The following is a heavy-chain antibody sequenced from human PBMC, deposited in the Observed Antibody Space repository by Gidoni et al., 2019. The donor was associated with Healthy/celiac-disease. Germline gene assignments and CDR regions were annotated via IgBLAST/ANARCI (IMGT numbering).Heavy chain of an antibody. CDR1: GGSFSGYY. CDR2: INHSGST. D-gene: IGHD2-2*01. J-gene: IGHJ4*02. CDR3: ARGGDIVVVPAAMGGYYFDY. V-gene: IGHV4-34*01. Sequence: QVQLQQWGAGLLKPSETLSLTCAVYGGSFSGYYWSWIRQPPGKGLEWIGEINHSGSTNYNPSLKSRVTISVDTSKNQFSLKLSSVTAADTAVYYCARGGDIVVVPAAMGGYYFDYWGQGTLVTVSS.